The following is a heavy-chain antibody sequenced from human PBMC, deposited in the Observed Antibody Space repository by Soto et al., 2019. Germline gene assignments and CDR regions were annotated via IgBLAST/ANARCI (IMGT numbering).Heavy chain of an antibody. Sequence: QVQLVQSGAEVKKPGASVKVSCTFTSYDINWVRQAAGQGLEWMAWMNPNSGDTRFAQKVQGRVTMTRDTSKFTAYMELSNLRSDDTAVYYCARGPGSSDWRFSYYYMDVWDQGTTVTFSS. CDR2: MNPNSGDT. J-gene: IGHJ6*02. V-gene: IGHV1-8*01. CDR1: FTSYD. CDR3: ARGPGSSDWRFSYYYMDV. D-gene: IGHD6-19*01.